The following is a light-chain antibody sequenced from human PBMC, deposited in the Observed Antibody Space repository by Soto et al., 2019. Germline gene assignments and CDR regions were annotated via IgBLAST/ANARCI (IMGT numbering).Light chain of an antibody. CDR1: QSVSSY. Sequence: EIVLTQSPATLSLSPGERATLSCRASQSVSSYLAWYNQNPCQAPRLLIYDASNRSTGIPARFSSSRSVTDFTLTISSLEPEDFGVYYCQQRSNWPPTLTFGGGTKVEIK. J-gene: IGKJ4*01. V-gene: IGKV3-11*01. CDR2: DAS. CDR3: QQRSNWPPTLT.